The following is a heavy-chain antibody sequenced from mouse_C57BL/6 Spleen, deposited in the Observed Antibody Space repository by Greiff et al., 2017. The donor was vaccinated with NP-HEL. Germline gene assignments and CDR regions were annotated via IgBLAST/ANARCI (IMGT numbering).Heavy chain of an antibody. V-gene: IGHV1-82*01. J-gene: IGHJ4*01. Sequence: QVQLKQSGPELVKPGASVKISCKASGYAFSSSWMNWVKQRPGKGLEWIGRIYPGDGDTNYNGKFKGKATLTADKSSSTAYMQLSSLTSEDSAVYFCAREGGYDALYYAMDYWGQGTSVTVSS. CDR1: GYAFSSSW. CDR2: IYPGDGDT. D-gene: IGHD2-2*01. CDR3: AREGGYDALYYAMDY.